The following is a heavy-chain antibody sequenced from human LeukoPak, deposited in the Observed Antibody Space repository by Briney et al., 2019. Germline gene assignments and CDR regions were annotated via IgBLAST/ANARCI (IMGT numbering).Heavy chain of an antibody. V-gene: IGHV3-7*01. J-gene: IGHJ4*02. CDR3: ARDFGSLEDYFDY. CDR2: IEEDGSDK. CDR1: GFTLSSYW. D-gene: IGHD3-10*01. Sequence: GGSLRLSCAASGFTLSSYWMSWVRQARGKGLEWVASIEEDGSDKYYVDSVKGRFTISRDNAKNSLYLQMKSLRADDTAVYYCARDFGSLEDYFDYWGQGTLVTVSS.